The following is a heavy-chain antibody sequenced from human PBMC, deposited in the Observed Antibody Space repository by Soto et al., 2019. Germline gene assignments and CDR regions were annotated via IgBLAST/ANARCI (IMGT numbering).Heavy chain of an antibody. CDR2: IIPIFGST. CDR1: GGTFSNSA. CDR3: ARDGDLRSDFWSGPLGGGWFDP. V-gene: IGHV1-69*12. J-gene: IGHJ5*02. Sequence: QVQLVQSGAEVRKPGSSVKVSCKASGGTFSNSAITWVRQAPGQGLEWVGGIIPIFGSTNYAQKFQGRVTITADESTXTTSXEXRSLTSEDTAVYYCARDGDLRSDFWSGPLGGGWFDPWGQGTLVTVSS. D-gene: IGHD3-3*01.